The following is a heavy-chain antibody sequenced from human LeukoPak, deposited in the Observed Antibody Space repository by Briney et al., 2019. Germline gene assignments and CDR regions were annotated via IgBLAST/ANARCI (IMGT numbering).Heavy chain of an antibody. CDR1: GGAISIYY. J-gene: IGHJ3*01. D-gene: IGHD1-1*01. CDR2: IYYSGRT. CDR3: ARHGGTPAINDAFDF. V-gene: IGHV4-59*08. Sequence: SETLCLSCTGSGGAISIYYWSWIRQPPGEGLERIGYIYYSGRTTYNPSLRGRVTISVDTSKNQFSLKVNSVTAADTAVYYCARHGGTPAINDAFDFWGQGTMVTVSS.